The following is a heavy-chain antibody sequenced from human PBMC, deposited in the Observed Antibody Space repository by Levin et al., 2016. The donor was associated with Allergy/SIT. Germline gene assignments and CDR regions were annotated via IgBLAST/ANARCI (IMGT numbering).Heavy chain of an antibody. D-gene: IGHD6-13*01. J-gene: IGHJ4*02. CDR1: GYTFSDYY. CDR2: INPKSGGT. V-gene: IGHV1-2*04. Sequence: ASVKVSCKASGYTFSDYYIHWLRQAPGQGFEWMGWINPKSGGTNTLKKFEDWVTMTSDTSFTTAYMDLSSLKSDDTAMYYCARGPITAAGYFDYWGQGTLVTVSS. CDR3: ARGPITAAGYFDY.